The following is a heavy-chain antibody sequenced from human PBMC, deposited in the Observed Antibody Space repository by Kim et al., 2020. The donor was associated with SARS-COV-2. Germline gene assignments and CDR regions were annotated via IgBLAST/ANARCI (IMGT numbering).Heavy chain of an antibody. D-gene: IGHD6-13*01. CDR2: INHSGST. Sequence: SETLSLTCAVYGGSFSGYYWSWIRQPPGKGLEWIGEINHSGSTNYNPSLKSRVTISVDTSKNQFSLKLSSVTAADTAVYYCAALHAPPRAAAQQNYYYYYGMDVWGQGTTVTVSS. CDR1: GGSFSGYY. V-gene: IGHV4-34*01. J-gene: IGHJ6*02. CDR3: AALHAPPRAAAQQNYYYYYGMDV.